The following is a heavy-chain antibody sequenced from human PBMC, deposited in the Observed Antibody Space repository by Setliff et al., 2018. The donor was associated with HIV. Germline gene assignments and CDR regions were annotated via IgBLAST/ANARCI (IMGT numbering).Heavy chain of an antibody. CDR3: AIGAPWSGFLY. D-gene: IGHD3-3*01. Sequence: SETLSLTCAVSGGSISSSNWWSWVRQPPGKGLEWIGEIDHSGSTNYNPSLKSRVTISVDTSKNQFSLKLSSVTAADTAVYYCAIGAPWSGFLYWGQGPLVTVSS. CDR1: GGSISSSNW. CDR2: IDHSGST. J-gene: IGHJ4*02. V-gene: IGHV4-4*02.